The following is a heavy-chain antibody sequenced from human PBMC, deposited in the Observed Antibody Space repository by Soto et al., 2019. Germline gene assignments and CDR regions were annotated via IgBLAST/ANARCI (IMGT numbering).Heavy chain of an antibody. Sequence: LSLTCSVSGVSINAFYWSWIRQAPGKGLEWVSSVSGSSSYIYYADSVKGRFTVSRDNANNLVFLQMNGLRPEDTAMYYCARDLRGHYGPWGQGTMVTVSS. CDR3: ARDLRGHYGP. V-gene: IGHV3-11*06. D-gene: IGHD4-17*01. CDR2: VSGSSSYI. J-gene: IGHJ3*01. CDR1: GVSINAFY.